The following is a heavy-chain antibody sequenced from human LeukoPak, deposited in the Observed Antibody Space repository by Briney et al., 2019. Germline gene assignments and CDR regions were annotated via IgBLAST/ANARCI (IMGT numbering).Heavy chain of an antibody. J-gene: IGHJ4*02. CDR1: GFTFSDYY. CDR3: AKVGATIWAGVNRHFDY. Sequence: GGSLRLSCVASGFTFSDYYMTWIRQAPGKGLEWVSDISSSGSTIYYADSVKGRFTISRDNSKNTLYLQMNSLRAEDTAVYYCAKVGATIWAGVNRHFDYWGQGTLVTVSS. V-gene: IGHV3-11*01. CDR2: ISSSGSTI. D-gene: IGHD1-26*01.